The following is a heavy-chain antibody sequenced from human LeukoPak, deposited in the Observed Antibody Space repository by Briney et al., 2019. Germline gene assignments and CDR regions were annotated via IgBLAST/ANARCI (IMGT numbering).Heavy chain of an antibody. CDR1: GGTFSSYA. CDR3: ARDFYDILTGSYNWFDP. Sequence: ASVKVSCKASGGTFSSYAISWVRQAPGQGLEWMGGIIPIFGTANYAQKFQGRVTITADKSTSTAYMELSSLRSEDTAVYYCARDFYDILTGSYNWFDPWGQGTLVTVSS. J-gene: IGHJ5*02. CDR2: IIPIFGTA. V-gene: IGHV1-69*06. D-gene: IGHD3-9*01.